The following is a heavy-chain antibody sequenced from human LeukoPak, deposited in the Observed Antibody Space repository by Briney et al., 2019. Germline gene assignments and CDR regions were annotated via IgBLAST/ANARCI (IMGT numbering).Heavy chain of an antibody. CDR2: IIPLFGTA. CDR3: ARAGYYDILTGLLYYYGMDV. V-gene: IGHV1-69*13. J-gene: IGHJ6*04. D-gene: IGHD3-9*01. Sequence: SVKVSCQACGGTFSRYAISWVRLAPGHALEWMGGIIPLFGTAEYVQQFQGRVTITADESTSTAYMELSSLRSEDMAVYYCARAGYYDILTGLLYYYGMDVWGKGTTVTVSS. CDR1: GGTFSRYA.